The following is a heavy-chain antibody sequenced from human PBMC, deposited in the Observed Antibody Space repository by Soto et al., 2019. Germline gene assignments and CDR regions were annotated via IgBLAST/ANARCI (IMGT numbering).Heavy chain of an antibody. D-gene: IGHD6-13*01. CDR2: IGTAGDT. J-gene: IGHJ6*02. CDR1: GFTFSSYD. Sequence: GGSLRLSCAASGFTFSSYDMHWVRQATGIGLEWVSAIGTAGDTYYPGSVKGRFTISRENAKNSLYLQMNSLRAEDTAVYYCARDRAAAAGEMKKPNYYYYGMDVWGQGTTVTVSS. V-gene: IGHV3-13*01. CDR3: ARDRAAAAGEMKKPNYYYYGMDV.